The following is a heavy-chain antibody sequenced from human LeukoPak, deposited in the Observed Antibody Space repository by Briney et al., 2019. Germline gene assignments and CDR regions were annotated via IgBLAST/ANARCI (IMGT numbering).Heavy chain of an antibody. CDR2: ISGSGGST. CDR3: AAGRSGYDQFDY. V-gene: IGHV3-23*01. D-gene: IGHD5-12*01. CDR1: GCTFSTYA. J-gene: IGHJ4*02. Sequence: GGSLRLSCAASGCTFSTYAMNWVRQASGKGLEWVSTISGSGGSTCYADSVKGRFTISGDSSKNTLYLQMNSLRAEDTAVYYCAAGRSGYDQFDYWGQGTLVTVSS.